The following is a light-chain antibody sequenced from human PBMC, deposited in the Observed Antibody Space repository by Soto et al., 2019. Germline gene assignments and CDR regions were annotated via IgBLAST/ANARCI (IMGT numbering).Light chain of an antibody. CDR2: DVT. V-gene: IGLV2-11*01. CDR1: NSDVGGYNY. Sequence: QSALTQPRSVSVSPGQSVTISCTGTNSDVGGYNYVSWHQQHPGKAPKLIIYDVTKRPSGVPDRFSGSKSGNTASLTISGLQAEDEAYYYCCSYVGSYSYVFGTGTTVTVL. J-gene: IGLJ1*01. CDR3: CSYVGSYSYV.